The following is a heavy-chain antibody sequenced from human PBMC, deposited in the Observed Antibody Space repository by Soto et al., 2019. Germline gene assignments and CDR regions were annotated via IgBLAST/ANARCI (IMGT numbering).Heavy chain of an antibody. J-gene: IGHJ4*02. Sequence: QVQLVQSGAELKKPGASVKVSCKASGYTFTDYYVHWLRHAPGQGLEWMGWINPKSGVTHYAQKFQGWVTLTRDTSVSTAYMELNRLKSDDTAVFFCARGVSGWSPFDVWGQGTLVTVSS. D-gene: IGHD6-19*01. CDR3: ARGVSGWSPFDV. V-gene: IGHV1-2*04. CDR1: GYTFTDYY. CDR2: INPKSGVT.